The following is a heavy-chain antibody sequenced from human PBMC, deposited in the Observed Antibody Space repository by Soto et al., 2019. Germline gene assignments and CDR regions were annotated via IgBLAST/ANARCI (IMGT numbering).Heavy chain of an antibody. CDR1: GYTFTSYG. Sequence: ASVKVSCKASGYTFTSYGISWVRQAPGQGLEWMGWISAYNGNTNYAQKLQGRVTMTTDTSTSTAYMELRSLRSDDTAVYYCARDTMDTAMVGYYNYAMDVWGQGTTVTVSS. D-gene: IGHD5-18*01. CDR2: ISAYNGNT. V-gene: IGHV1-18*01. CDR3: ARDTMDTAMVGYYNYAMDV. J-gene: IGHJ6*02.